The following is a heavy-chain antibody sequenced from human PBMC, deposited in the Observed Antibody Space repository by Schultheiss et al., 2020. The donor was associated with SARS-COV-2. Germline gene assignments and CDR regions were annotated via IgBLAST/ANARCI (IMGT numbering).Heavy chain of an antibody. CDR1: AFTFSSYA. J-gene: IGHJ5*02. V-gene: IGHV3-30*03. Sequence: GESLKISCAGSAFTFSSYAMHWVRQSPGKGLEWVTAISHDSIWRHFADSVNDRFTISRDNSKNTLYLQMNSLRPEDTAVYYCVRGTDMEVIGLDPWGQGTLVTVSS. CDR2: ISHDSIWR. CDR3: VRGTDMEVIGLDP. D-gene: IGHD3-9*01.